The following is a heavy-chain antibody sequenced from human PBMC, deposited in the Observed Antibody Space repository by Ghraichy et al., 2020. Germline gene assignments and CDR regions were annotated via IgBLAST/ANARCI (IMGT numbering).Heavy chain of an antibody. J-gene: IGHJ5*02. Sequence: SETLSLTCAVYGGSFSGYYWSWIRQPPGKGLEWIGEINHSGSTNYNPSLKSRVTISVDTSKNQFSLKLSSVTAADTAVYYCAREGGAYSSSAAWFDPWGQGTLVTVSS. CDR1: GGSFSGYY. CDR3: AREGGAYSSSAAWFDP. V-gene: IGHV4-34*01. D-gene: IGHD6-6*01. CDR2: INHSGST.